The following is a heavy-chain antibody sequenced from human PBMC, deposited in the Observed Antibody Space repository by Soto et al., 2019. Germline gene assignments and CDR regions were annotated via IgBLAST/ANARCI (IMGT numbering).Heavy chain of an antibody. CDR2: IYPHDSDT. J-gene: IGHJ4*02. V-gene: IGHV5-51*01. CDR3: ARRLDNTLDF. Sequence: GESLKISCKGSGYNFATYWIGWVRQMPGKGLEWMGIIYPHDSDTRYSPSFQGQVTISADKSISTAYLQWSSLKASDTAIYYCARRLDNTLDFWGQGTPVTVSS. CDR1: GYNFATYW. D-gene: IGHD1-20*01.